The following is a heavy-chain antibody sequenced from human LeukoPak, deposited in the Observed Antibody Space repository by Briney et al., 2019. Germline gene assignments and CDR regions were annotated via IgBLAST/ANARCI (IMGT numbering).Heavy chain of an antibody. CDR2: ISGSGGST. V-gene: IGHV3-23*01. Sequence: PGGSLRLSCAASGFTLSNYTMTWVRQAPGKGLEWVSAISGSGGSTYYADSVKGRLTISRDNSKNTLYLQMNSLRAEDTAVYYCAKDYTAMVNYWGQGTLVTVSS. J-gene: IGHJ4*02. CDR1: GFTLSNYT. D-gene: IGHD5-18*01. CDR3: AKDYTAMVNY.